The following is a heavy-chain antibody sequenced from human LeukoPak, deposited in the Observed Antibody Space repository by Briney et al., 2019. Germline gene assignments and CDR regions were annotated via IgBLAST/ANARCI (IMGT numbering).Heavy chain of an antibody. J-gene: IGHJ4*02. CDR1: GFTFSSYG. CDR3: ARVSGGDLTNYFDY. V-gene: IGHV3-30*02. Sequence: GGSLRLSCAASGFTFSSYGMHWVRQAPGKGLEWVAFIRYDGSNKYYADSVKGRFTISRDNSKNTLYLQMNSLRAEDTAVYYCARVSGGDLTNYFDYWGQGTLVTVSS. CDR2: IRYDGSNK. D-gene: IGHD2-21*02.